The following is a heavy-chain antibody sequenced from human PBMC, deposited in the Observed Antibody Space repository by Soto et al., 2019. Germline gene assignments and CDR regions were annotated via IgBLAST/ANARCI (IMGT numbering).Heavy chain of an antibody. CDR1: GFTFSSYA. Sequence: GGSLRLSCASSGFTFSSYAMSWVRQAPGKGLEWVSAISGSGGSTYYADSVKGRFTISRDNSKNTLYLQMNSLRAEDTAVYYCAKDTTVTTSCYFDYWGQGTLVTVSS. CDR3: AKDTTVTTSCYFDY. J-gene: IGHJ4*02. V-gene: IGHV3-23*01. D-gene: IGHD4-4*01. CDR2: ISGSGGST.